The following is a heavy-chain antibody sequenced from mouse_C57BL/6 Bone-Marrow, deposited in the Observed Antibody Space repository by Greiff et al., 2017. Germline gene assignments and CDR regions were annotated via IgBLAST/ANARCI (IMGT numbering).Heavy chain of an antibody. V-gene: IGHV1-80*01. Sequence: QVQLQQSGAELVKPGASVKISCKASGYAFSSYWMNWVQQRPGKGLEWIGQIYPGDGDTNYNGKFKGKATLTADKSSSTAYMQLSSLTSEDSAVYYCAGWGDGYYWYFDVWGTGTTVTVSS. CDR3: AGWGDGYYWYFDV. J-gene: IGHJ1*03. CDR2: IYPGDGDT. CDR1: GYAFSSYW. D-gene: IGHD2-3*01.